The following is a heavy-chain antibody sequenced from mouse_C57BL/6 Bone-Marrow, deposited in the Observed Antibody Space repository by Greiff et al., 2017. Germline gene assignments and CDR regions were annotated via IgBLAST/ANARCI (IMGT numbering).Heavy chain of an antibody. CDR2: ISSGGSYT. Sequence: VQLKESGGDLVKPGGSLKLSCAASGFTFSSYGMSWVRQTPDKRLEWVATISSGGSYTYYPDSVKGRFTISRDNAKNTLYLQMSSLKSADTAMYYCARHWLLDYWGQGTTLTVSS. CDR1: GFTFSSYG. CDR3: ARHWLLDY. V-gene: IGHV5-6*01. J-gene: IGHJ2*01. D-gene: IGHD2-3*01.